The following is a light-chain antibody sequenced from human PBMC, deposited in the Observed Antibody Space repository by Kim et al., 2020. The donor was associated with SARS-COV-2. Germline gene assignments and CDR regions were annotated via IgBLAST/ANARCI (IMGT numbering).Light chain of an antibody. CDR2: AAS. CDR3: QQANSFSVT. V-gene: IGKV1-12*01. J-gene: IGKJ4*01. CDR1: FTSW. Sequence: FTSWFAWYQQKPGKAPTLLIYAASTLQSGVPSRFSGSGSGTDFTLTISSLQPEDSASYYCQQANSFSVTFGGGTKLEI.